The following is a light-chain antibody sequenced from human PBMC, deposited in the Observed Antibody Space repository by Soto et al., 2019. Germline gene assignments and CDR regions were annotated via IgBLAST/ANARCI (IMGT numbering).Light chain of an antibody. CDR3: QQSDIMPWT. Sequence: IQMTQSPSSLSSSVGDRVTITYRASQSISSYLNWYQQKPGKAPKLLMYAASTLQSGVPSRFSGSGSGTDFTLTISSLQPEDSATYYCQQSDIMPWTFGQGSMAAIK. CDR1: QSISSY. CDR2: AAS. J-gene: IGKJ1*01. V-gene: IGKV1-39*01.